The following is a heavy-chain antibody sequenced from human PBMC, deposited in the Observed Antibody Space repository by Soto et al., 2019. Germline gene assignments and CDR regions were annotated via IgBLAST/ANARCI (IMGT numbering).Heavy chain of an antibody. J-gene: IGHJ5*02. Sequence: LSLTCTVSGGSISSGDYYWSWIRQPPGKGLEWIGYIYYSGSTYYNPSLKSRVTISVDTSKNQFSLRLSSVTAADTAVYYCARERPDGCRLDPWAQGTLVTVSS. V-gene: IGHV4-30-4*01. CDR1: GGSISSGDYY. D-gene: IGHD6-19*01. CDR2: IYYSGST. CDR3: ARERPDGCRLDP.